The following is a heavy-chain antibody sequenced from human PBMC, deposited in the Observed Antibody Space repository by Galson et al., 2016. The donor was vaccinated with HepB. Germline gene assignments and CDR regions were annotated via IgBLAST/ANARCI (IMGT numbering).Heavy chain of an antibody. CDR2: ISYDGSRR. D-gene: IGHD3-3*01. CDR3: ARVMYDLRDYYHYYGMDV. CDR1: GFSFSSYA. Sequence: SLRLSCAASGFSFSSYAVHWVRQAPGKGLEWVAVISYDGSRRDYADSVKGRFTISRDNSKSTLNLQMNSLRPEDSAVYYCARVMYDLRDYYHYYGMDVRGQGTTVTVSS. V-gene: IGHV3-30*04. J-gene: IGHJ6*02.